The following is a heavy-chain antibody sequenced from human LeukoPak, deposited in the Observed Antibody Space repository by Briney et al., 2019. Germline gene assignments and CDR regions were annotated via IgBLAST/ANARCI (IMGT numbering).Heavy chain of an antibody. J-gene: IGHJ4*02. Sequence: GGSLRLSCAASGFTFSSYAMHWVRQAPGKGLEWVAVISYDGSNKYYADSVKGRFTISRDNSKNTLYLQMNSLRAEDTAVYYCARVNSGYSYGYNDYWGQGTLVTVSS. CDR1: GFTFSSYA. V-gene: IGHV3-30*04. CDR2: ISYDGSNK. CDR3: ARVNSGYSYGYNDY. D-gene: IGHD5-18*01.